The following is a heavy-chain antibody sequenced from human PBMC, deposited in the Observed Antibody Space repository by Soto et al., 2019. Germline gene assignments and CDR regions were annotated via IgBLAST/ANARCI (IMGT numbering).Heavy chain of an antibody. J-gene: IGHJ3*02. D-gene: IGHD6-13*01. V-gene: IGHV4-59*01. CDR3: ARDIAAAGDAFDI. CDR1: GGSISSYY. CDR2: IYYSGST. Sequence: SETLSLTCTVSGGSISSYYWSWIRQPPGKGLEWIGYIYYSGSTNYNPSLKSRVTISVDTSKNQFSLKLSSVTAADTAVYCCARDIAAAGDAFDIWGQGTMVTVSS.